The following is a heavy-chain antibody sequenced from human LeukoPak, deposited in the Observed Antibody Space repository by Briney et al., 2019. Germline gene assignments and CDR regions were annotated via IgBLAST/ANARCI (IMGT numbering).Heavy chain of an antibody. J-gene: IGHJ5*02. CDR2: IYYSGST. CDR1: GGSISSSSDY. D-gene: IGHD2-15*01. Sequence: SETLSLTCTVSGGSISSSSDYWGWSRQPPGKGLEGIGRIYYSGSTYYNPSLKSRVTISVDTSKNQFSLKLSSVTAADTAVYYCARSSSFLGYCSGGSCLAWFDPWGQGTLVTVSS. V-gene: IGHV4-39*07. CDR3: ARSSSFLGYCSGGSCLAWFDP.